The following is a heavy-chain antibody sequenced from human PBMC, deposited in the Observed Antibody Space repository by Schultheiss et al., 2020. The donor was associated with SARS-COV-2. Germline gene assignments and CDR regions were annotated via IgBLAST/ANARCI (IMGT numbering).Heavy chain of an antibody. J-gene: IGHJ6*02. CDR1: GGSISSGGYY. CDR2: IYYSGST. Sequence: SETLSLTCTVSGGSISSGGYYWSWIRQPPGKGLEWIGNIYYSGSTYYNPSLESRVSFSVDASKNHFSLKLYSVTAADTAVYYCARGSLLPLRGDYYYYAMDVWGQGTTVTVSS. V-gene: IGHV4-31*03. CDR3: ARGSLLPLRGDYYYYAMDV. D-gene: IGHD3-10*01.